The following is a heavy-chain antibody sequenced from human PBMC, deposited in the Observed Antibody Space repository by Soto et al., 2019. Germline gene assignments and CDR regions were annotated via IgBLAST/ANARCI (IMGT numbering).Heavy chain of an antibody. V-gene: IGHV2-70*11. J-gene: IGHJ6*02. CDR1: GFSISTSGMC. D-gene: IGHD5-12*01. CDR3: ARIRGGYDIYSSGMDV. Sequence: SGPTRVNTTQTLTLTCTFSGFSISTSGMCVSWIRQPPGKALEWLARIDWDDDKYYSTSLKTRLTISKDTSKNQVVLTMTNMDPVDTATYFCARIRGGYDIYSSGMDVWGQRTTVTLPS. CDR2: IDWDDDK.